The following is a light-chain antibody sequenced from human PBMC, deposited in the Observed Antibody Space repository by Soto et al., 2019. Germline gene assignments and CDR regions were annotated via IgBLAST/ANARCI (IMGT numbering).Light chain of an antibody. V-gene: IGLV2-14*01. CDR1: SSDVGGYNY. CDR2: EVS. J-gene: IGLJ1*01. Sequence: QSALTQPASVSGSPGQSITVSCTGTSSDVGGYNYVSWYQQHPGKAPKLIIYEVSNRPSGVSNRFSGSKSGNTTSLTISGLQAEDEADYYCSSYTSSRSYVFGTATKLTVL. CDR3: SSYTSSRSYV.